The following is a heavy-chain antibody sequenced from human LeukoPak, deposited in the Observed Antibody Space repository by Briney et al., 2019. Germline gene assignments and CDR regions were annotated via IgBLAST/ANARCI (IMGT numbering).Heavy chain of an antibody. V-gene: IGHV1-2*02. Sequence: GASVKVSCKASGYTFTGYYMHWVRQAPGQGLEWMGWINPNSGGTNYAQKFQGRVTMTRDTSISTAYMELSRLRSDDTAVYYCARAMVRGVRGYYYYYMDVWGKGTTVTVSS. CDR3: ARAMVRGVRGYYYYYMDV. J-gene: IGHJ6*03. D-gene: IGHD3-10*01. CDR1: GYTFTGYY. CDR2: INPNSGGT.